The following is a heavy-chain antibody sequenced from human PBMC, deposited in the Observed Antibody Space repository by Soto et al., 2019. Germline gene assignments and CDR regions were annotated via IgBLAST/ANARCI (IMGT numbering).Heavy chain of an antibody. J-gene: IGHJ4*02. CDR1: GFTFSSYG. V-gene: IGHV3-30*18. Sequence: GGSLRLSCAASGFTFSSYGMHWVRQAPGKGLEWVAVISYDGSNKYYADSVKGRFTISRDNSKNTLYLQMNSLRAEDTAVYYCAKDRAPNYSNYWFDYWGQGTLVTVSS. CDR2: ISYDGSNK. D-gene: IGHD4-4*01. CDR3: AKDRAPNYSNYWFDY.